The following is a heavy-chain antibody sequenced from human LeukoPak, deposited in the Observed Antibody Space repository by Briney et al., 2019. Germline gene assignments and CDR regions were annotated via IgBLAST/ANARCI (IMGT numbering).Heavy chain of an antibody. CDR2: IYYSGST. CDR3: ARKESRGNWFDP. V-gene: IGHV4-59*01. J-gene: IGHJ5*02. Sequence: SETLSLTCTVSGGSISSDYWSWIRQPPGKGLEWIGYIYYSGSTNCNPSLKSRVTISVDTSKNQFSLKLTSVTAADTAVYYCARKESRGNWFDPWGQGTLVTVSS. CDR1: GGSISSDY.